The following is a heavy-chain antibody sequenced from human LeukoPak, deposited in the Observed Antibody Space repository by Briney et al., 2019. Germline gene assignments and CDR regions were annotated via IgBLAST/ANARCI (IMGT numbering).Heavy chain of an antibody. V-gene: IGHV4-30-2*01. D-gene: IGHD3-3*01. CDR3: AAPAGSGDYAFDI. J-gene: IGHJ3*02. Sequence: PSETLSLTCTVSGGSISSGGYYWSWIRQPPGKGLEWIGYIYHSGSTYYNPSLKSRVTISVDRSKNQFSLKLSSVTAADTAVYYCAAPAGSGDYAFDIWGQGTMVTVSS. CDR1: GGSISSGGYY. CDR2: IYHSGST.